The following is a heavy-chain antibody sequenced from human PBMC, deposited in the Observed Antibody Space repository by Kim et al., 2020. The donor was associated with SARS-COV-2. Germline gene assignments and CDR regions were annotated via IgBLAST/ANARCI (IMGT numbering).Heavy chain of an antibody. CDR1: GYTFTGYY. D-gene: IGHD2-2*02. Sequence: ASVKVSCKASGYTFTGYYMHWVRQAPGQGLEWMGRINPNSGGTNYAQKFQGMVTMTRDTSISTAYMELSRLRSDDTAVYYCARVACRLDPFSSTSCYTNHWFDPWGQGTLVTVSS. J-gene: IGHJ5*02. CDR2: INPNSGGT. V-gene: IGHV1-2*06. CDR3: ARVACRLDPFSSTSCYTNHWFDP.